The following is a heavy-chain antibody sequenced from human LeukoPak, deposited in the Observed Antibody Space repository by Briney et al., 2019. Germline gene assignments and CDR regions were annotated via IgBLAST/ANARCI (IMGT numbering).Heavy chain of an antibody. CDR3: ARALGSTDDC. Sequence: PGGSLRLSCGASGFTFRNYGMHWVRQAPGKGLEWVAVIWYDGKKEHYADSVKGRFTISRDNSKNTLDLQMNSLRAEDTAVYYCARALGSTDDCWGQGTLVTVPS. CDR2: IWYDGKKE. V-gene: IGHV3-33*01. D-gene: IGHD2-2*01. CDR1: GFTFRNYG. J-gene: IGHJ4*02.